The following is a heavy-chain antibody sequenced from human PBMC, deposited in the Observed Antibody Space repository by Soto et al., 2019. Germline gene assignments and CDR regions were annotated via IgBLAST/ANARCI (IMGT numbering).Heavy chain of an antibody. CDR3: AKGSGGSRPYYFDY. V-gene: IGHV3-23*01. CDR1: GFTFSSHA. J-gene: IGHJ4*02. Sequence: GGSLILSCVASGFTFSSHAMSWVRQAPGKGLEWVSAITGSGGSTYHADSLKGRFTISRDNSKNTLYLQMNSLRAEDAAVYYCAKGSGGSRPYYFDYWGQGTLVTVSS. CDR2: ITGSGGST. D-gene: IGHD2-15*01.